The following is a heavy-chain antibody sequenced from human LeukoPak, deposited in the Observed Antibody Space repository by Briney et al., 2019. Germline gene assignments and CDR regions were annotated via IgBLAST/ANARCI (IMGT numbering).Heavy chain of an antibody. J-gene: IGHJ4*02. CDR2: IYYSGST. D-gene: IGHD3-9*01. CDR3: ARGKLRYFDWLPLPDY. Sequence: PSETLSLTCTVSGGSISSYYWSWIRQPPGKGLEWIGYIYYSGSTNYNPSLKSRVTISADTSKNQFSLKLSSVTAADTAVYYCARGKLRYFDWLPLPDYWGQGTLVTVSS. V-gene: IGHV4-59*01. CDR1: GGSISSYY.